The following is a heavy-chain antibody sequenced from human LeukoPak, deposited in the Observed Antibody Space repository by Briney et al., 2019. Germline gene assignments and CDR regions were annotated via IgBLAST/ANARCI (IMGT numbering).Heavy chain of an antibody. CDR3: VIGHCSSTSCYDGY. D-gene: IGHD2-2*01. J-gene: IGHJ4*02. CDR1: GFTFSSYS. V-gene: IGHV3-48*02. Sequence: PGGSLRLSCAASGFTFSSYSMNWVRQAPGKGLEWVSYISSSSSTIYYADSVKGRFTISRDNAKNSLYLQMNSLRDEDTAVYYCVIGHCSSTSCYDGYWGQGTLVTVSS. CDR2: ISSSSSTI.